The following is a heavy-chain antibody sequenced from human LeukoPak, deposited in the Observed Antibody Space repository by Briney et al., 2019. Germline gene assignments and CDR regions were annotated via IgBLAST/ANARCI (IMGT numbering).Heavy chain of an antibody. CDR3: ARARGVPSWFDP. CDR1: GFTFSSYS. Sequence: GGSLRLSCAASGFTFSSYSMNWVRQAPGKGLEWVSSISSSSSYIYYADSVKGRFTISRDNAKNSLYLQMNSLRAEDTAAYYCARARGVPSWFDPWGQGTLVTVSS. CDR2: ISSSSSYI. J-gene: IGHJ5*02. V-gene: IGHV3-21*01. D-gene: IGHD3-10*01.